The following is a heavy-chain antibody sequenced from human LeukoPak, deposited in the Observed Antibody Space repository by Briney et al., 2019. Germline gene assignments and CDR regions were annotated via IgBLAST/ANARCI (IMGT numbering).Heavy chain of an antibody. D-gene: IGHD3-9*01. Sequence: PSETLSLTCTVSGASISSGSYYWSWIRQPAGKGLEWIGRIYTSGSTNYNPSLKSRVTISVDTSKNQFSLKLSSVTAADTAVYYCARGGNILTGYPREDFDYWGQGTLVTVSS. V-gene: IGHV4-61*02. J-gene: IGHJ4*02. CDR1: GASISSGSYY. CDR3: ARGGNILTGYPREDFDY. CDR2: IYTSGST.